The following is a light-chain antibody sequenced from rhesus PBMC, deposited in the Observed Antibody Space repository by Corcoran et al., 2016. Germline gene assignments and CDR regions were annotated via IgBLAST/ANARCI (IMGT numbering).Light chain of an antibody. J-gene: IGKJ3*01. Sequence: SASVGDRVTITCRASQGISSYLAWYQQKPGKAPKPLIYYASNLESGVPSRFSGSGSGTEFTLTISSLQPEDFATYYCQQYNSAPFTFGPGTKLDIK. CDR2: YAS. V-gene: IGKV1-37*01. CDR3: QQYNSAPFT. CDR1: QGISSY.